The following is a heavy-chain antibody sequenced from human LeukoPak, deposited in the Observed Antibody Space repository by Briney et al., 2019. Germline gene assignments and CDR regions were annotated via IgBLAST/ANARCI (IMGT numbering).Heavy chain of an antibody. Sequence: SETLSLTCTVSGGSISSGDYYWSWIRQPPGKGLEWIGYIYYSGSTYYNPSLKSRVTISVDTSKSQFSLKLSSVTAADTAVYYCARQDEYYYGSGSYPGTFDYWGQGTLVTVSS. D-gene: IGHD3-10*01. CDR2: IYYSGST. CDR1: GGSISSGDYY. CDR3: ARQDEYYYGSGSYPGTFDY. V-gene: IGHV4-30-4*01. J-gene: IGHJ4*02.